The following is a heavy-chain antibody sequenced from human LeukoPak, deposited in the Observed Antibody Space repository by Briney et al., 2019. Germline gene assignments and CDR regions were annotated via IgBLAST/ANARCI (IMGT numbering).Heavy chain of an antibody. J-gene: IGHJ6*03. CDR3: ARVGQHDYYYYYYMDV. D-gene: IGHD6-13*01. CDR2: INPNSGGT. V-gene: IGHV1-2*02. Sequence: GASVKVSCKASGYTFTGYYMHWVRQAPGQGLEWMGWINPNSGGTNYAQKLQGRVTMTTDTSTSTAYMELRSLRSDDTAVYYCARVGQHDYYYYYYMDVWGKGTTVTVSS. CDR1: GYTFTGYY.